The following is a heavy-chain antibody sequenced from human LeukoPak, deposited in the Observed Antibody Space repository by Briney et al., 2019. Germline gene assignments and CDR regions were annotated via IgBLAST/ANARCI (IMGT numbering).Heavy chain of an antibody. V-gene: IGHV3-30*04. Sequence: GGSLTPSCAASGLTFSTYAMHWVRQAPGKGLEWVAVISYDGSNKYYADSVTGRFTISRYHSKNTLYLQMNSLRAEEWAVYYCARGPYYYDTSGYYPRDYWGQGTLVTVYS. CDR3: ARGPYYYDTSGYYPRDY. J-gene: IGHJ4*02. CDR1: GLTFSTYA. D-gene: IGHD3-22*01. CDR2: ISYDGSNK.